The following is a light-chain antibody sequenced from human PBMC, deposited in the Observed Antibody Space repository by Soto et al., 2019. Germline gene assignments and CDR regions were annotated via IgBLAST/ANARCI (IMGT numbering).Light chain of an antibody. V-gene: IGLV1-47*01. Sequence: QSVLTQPPSASGTPGQRVTISCSGSSSNIGSNYVYWYQRLPGTAPKLLIYRNDQRPSGVSDRFSGSKSGASASLAISGLRPEDEADYYCAAWDDSLSGVVFGGGTKVTVL. CDR2: RND. CDR3: AAWDDSLSGVV. J-gene: IGLJ2*01. CDR1: SSNIGSNY.